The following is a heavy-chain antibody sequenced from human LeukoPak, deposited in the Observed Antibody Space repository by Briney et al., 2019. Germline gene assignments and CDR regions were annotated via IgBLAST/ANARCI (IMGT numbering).Heavy chain of an antibody. Sequence: GGSLSLSCAASGFTFSSYSMNWVRQAPGKGLEWVSSISSSSSYIYYADSVKGRFTISRDNAKNSLYLQMNSLRAEDTAVYYCARDRGYSNSLGYFDLWGRGTLVTVSS. CDR1: GFTFSSYS. D-gene: IGHD4-11*01. J-gene: IGHJ2*01. CDR3: ARDRGYSNSLGYFDL. V-gene: IGHV3-21*01. CDR2: ISSSSSYI.